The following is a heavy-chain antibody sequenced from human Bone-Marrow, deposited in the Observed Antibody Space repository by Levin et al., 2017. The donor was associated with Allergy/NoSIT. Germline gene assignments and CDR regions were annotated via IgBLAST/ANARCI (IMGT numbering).Heavy chain of an antibody. V-gene: IGHV4-59*01. CDR1: GGSISSYY. Sequence: SCTVSGGSISSYYWSWIRQPPGKGLEWIGYIYYSGSPNYNPSLKSRVTISVDTSKNQFSLKLSSVTAADTAVYYCARYDYSYYYYALDVWGQGTTVTVSS. D-gene: IGHD3-16*01. J-gene: IGHJ6*02. CDR3: ARYDYSYYYYALDV. CDR2: IYYSGSP.